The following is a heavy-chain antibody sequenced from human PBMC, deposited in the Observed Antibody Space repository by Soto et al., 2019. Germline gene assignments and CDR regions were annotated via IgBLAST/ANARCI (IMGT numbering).Heavy chain of an antibody. D-gene: IGHD3-22*01. Sequence: SETLSLTCAVYGGSFSGYYWSWIRQPPGKGLEWIGEINQSGSSNYNPSLKSRVTISVDTSKNQFSLKLSSVTAADTAVYYCARGPMYYYDSSGYYLDYYYYGMDVWGQGTTVTVSS. J-gene: IGHJ6*02. CDR1: GGSFSGYY. CDR3: ARGPMYYYDSSGYYLDYYYYGMDV. V-gene: IGHV4-34*01. CDR2: INQSGSS.